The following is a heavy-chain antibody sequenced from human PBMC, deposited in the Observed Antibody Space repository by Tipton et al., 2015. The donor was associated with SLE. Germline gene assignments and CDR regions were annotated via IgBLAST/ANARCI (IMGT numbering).Heavy chain of an antibody. CDR1: GGSFSGHY. D-gene: IGHD1-7*01. CDR2: IYHSGTT. J-gene: IGHJ4*02. V-gene: IGHV4-59*08. Sequence: TLSLTCAVYGGSFSGHYWSWIRQPPGKGLEWIGYIYHSGTTNYNPSLKSRITISVDRSKNQFSLKLSSVTAADTAVYYCASTQRYNWNFFDYWGPGILVTVSS. CDR3: ASTQRYNWNFFDY.